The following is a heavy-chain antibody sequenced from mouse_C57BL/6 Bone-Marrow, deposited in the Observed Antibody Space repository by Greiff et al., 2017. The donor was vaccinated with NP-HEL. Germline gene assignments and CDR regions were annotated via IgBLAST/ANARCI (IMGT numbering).Heavy chain of an antibody. J-gene: IGHJ2*01. CDR1: GFTFSSYT. Sequence: DVKLQESGGGLVKPGGSLKLSCAASGFTFSSYTMSWVRQTPEKRLEWVATISGGGGNTYYPDSVKGRFTISRDNAKNTLYLQMSSLRSEDTALYYCARKGETPFDYWGQGTTLTVSS. CDR3: ARKGETPFDY. CDR2: ISGGGGNT. V-gene: IGHV5-9*01.